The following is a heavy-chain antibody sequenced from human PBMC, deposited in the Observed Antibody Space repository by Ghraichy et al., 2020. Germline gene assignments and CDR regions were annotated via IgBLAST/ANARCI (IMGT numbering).Heavy chain of an antibody. Sequence: SETLSLTCTVSGGSIRSDDYYWTWIRQHPGKGLEWIGNIFYGGTTNYNPSLQSRLTMSLYTSDNQFSLHLTSVTAADTAVYYCARDFRGGSSGHYTLDSWGLGTTVTVSS. V-gene: IGHV4-31*03. D-gene: IGHD3-3*01. CDR1: GGSIRSDDYY. J-gene: IGHJ6*02. CDR3: ARDFRGGSSGHYTLDS. CDR2: IFYGGTT.